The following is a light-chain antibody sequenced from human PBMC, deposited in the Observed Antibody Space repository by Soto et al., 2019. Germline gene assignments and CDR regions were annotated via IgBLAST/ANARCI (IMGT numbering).Light chain of an antibody. J-gene: IGLJ2*01. CDR3: CSYTTPSTYV. CDR2: EVF. CDR1: SSDVGGYDY. V-gene: IGLV2-14*01. Sequence: QSVLTQPASVSGSPGQSITISCTGTSSDVGGYDYVSWYQQHPGKVPKLMIFEVFRRPSGISNRFSGSKSGNTASLTIAGLQAEDEADYYCCSYTTPSTYVLGGGTKVTV.